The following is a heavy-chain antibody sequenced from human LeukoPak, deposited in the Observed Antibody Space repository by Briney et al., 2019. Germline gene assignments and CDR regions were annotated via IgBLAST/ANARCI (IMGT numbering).Heavy chain of an antibody. D-gene: IGHD3-3*01. CDR3: ARVRVLTIFGVVMHYFDY. CDR1: GGSISSYY. CDR2: IYYSGST. V-gene: IGHV4-59*01. Sequence: SETLSLTCTVSGGSISSYYWSWIRQPPGKGLEWIGYIYYSGSTNYNPSLKSRVTISVDTSKNQFSLKLSSVTAADTAVYYCARVRVLTIFGVVMHYFDYWGQGTLVTVSS. J-gene: IGHJ4*02.